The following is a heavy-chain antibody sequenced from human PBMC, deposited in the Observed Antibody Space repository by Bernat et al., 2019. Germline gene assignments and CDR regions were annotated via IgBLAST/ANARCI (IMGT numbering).Heavy chain of an antibody. CDR3: ARDFPGPYGSGGYYPGWFDP. CDR1: GGSISSYY. CDR2: IYYSGST. Sequence: QVQLQESGPGLVKPSETLSLTCTVSGGSISSYYWSWIRQPPGKGLEWIGYIYYSGSTNYNPSLKSRVTISVDTSKNQFSLKLSSVTAPDTAVYYCARDFPGPYGSGGYYPGWFDPWGQGTLVTVS. J-gene: IGHJ5*02. D-gene: IGHD3-22*01. V-gene: IGHV4-59*01.